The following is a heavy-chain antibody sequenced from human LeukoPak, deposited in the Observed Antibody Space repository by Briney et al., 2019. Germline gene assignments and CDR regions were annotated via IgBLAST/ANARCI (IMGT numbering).Heavy chain of an antibody. CDR1: GFTFSSYA. D-gene: IGHD5-24*01. V-gene: IGHV3-23*01. J-gene: IGHJ1*01. CDR2: ISGSGGST. Sequence: PGGSLRLSCAASGFTFSSYAMSWVRQAPGKGLEWVSAISGSGGSTYYADSVKGRFTISRDNSKNTLYLQMNSLRAEDTAVYYCAKDLKRSGWLQSNFQHWGQGTLVTVSS. CDR3: AKDLKRSGWLQSNFQH.